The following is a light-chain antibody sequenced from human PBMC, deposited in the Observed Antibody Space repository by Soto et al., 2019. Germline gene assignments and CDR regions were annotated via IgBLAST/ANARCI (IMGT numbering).Light chain of an antibody. J-gene: IGLJ3*02. Sequence: QPVVTQEPSLSVSPGRTVTLTCGLSSGSVSTSYYPSWYQQTPGQAPRTLIYSTNTRSSGVPDRFSGSILGNKAALTITGAQADDESDYYCVLYMGSGVWVFGGGAKLTVL. CDR1: SGSVSTSYY. CDR3: VLYMGSGVWV. V-gene: IGLV8-61*01. CDR2: STN.